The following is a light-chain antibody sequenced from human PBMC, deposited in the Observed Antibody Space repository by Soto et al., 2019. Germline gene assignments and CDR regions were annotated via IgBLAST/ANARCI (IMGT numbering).Light chain of an antibody. J-gene: IGKJ5*01. CDR1: QSLLHSNGYNY. CDR3: QQYDNLPIT. Sequence: DIVMTQSPLSLPVTPGEPASISCRSSQSLLHSNGYNYLDWYLQKPGQSPQLLIYDASNLETGVPSRFSGSGSGTDFTFAISSLQPEDIATYYCQQYDNLPITFGQGTRLEI. CDR2: DAS. V-gene: IGKV2-28*01.